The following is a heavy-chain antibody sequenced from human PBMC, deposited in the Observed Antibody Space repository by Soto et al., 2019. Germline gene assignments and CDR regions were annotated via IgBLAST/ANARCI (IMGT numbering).Heavy chain of an antibody. J-gene: IGHJ5*02. CDR3: ARQYYYDSSGYGNNWFDP. CDR1: GDSITSANW. D-gene: IGHD3-22*01. Sequence: PSETLSLTCAVSGDSITSANWWSWVRQSPRKGLEWIGSIYHSGSTYYNPSLKSRVTISVDTSKNQFSLKLSSVTAADTAVYYCARQYYYDSSGYGNNWFDPWGQGTLVTVPP. CDR2: IYHSGST. V-gene: IGHV4-38-2*01.